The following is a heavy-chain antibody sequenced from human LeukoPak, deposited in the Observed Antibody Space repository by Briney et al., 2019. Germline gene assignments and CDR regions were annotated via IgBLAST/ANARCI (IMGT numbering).Heavy chain of an antibody. Sequence: PSQTLSLTCTVSGGSISSGDYYWSWIRQPAGKGLEWIGRIYTSGSTNYNPSLKSRVTISVDTSKNQFSLKLSSVTAADTAVYYCARTRVGVVIDTEYWGQGTPVTVSS. CDR2: IYTSGST. CDR3: ARTRVGVVIDTEY. J-gene: IGHJ4*02. D-gene: IGHD3-3*01. CDR1: GGSISSGDYY. V-gene: IGHV4-61*02.